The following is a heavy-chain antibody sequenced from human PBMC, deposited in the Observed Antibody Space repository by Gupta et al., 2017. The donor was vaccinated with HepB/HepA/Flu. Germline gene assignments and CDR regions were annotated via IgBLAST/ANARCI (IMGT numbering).Heavy chain of an antibody. V-gene: IGHV4-39*01. CDR2: ILYDGST. D-gene: IGHD2-8*01. CDR3: AGMYGAYRACAFDF. J-gene: IGHJ4*02. Sequence: QLQLQESGPVLVMHSETLSLTSTVSGRSISHSSYFWGWIGQPPGKVRDGTGTILYDGSTYYNSTLSSRDAVYVETPKNQFSLTVYYVSATDTAGYYCAGMYGAYRACAFDFWGQGILVTVSS. CDR1: GRSISHSSYF.